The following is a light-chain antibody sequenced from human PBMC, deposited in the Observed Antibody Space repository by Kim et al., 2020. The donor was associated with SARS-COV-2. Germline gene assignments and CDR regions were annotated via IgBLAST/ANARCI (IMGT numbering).Light chain of an antibody. CDR2: DAS. CDR3: QQRSNWPKT. CDR1: QSVSSS. V-gene: IGKV3-11*01. Sequence: EIVLTQSPATLSLSPGERATLSCRASQSVSSSLAWYQHKPGQAPRLLIYDASSRATGIPARFSGSESETDFTLTISSLEPEDFAVYYWQQRSNWPKTFGHGTKVDIK. J-gene: IGKJ1*01.